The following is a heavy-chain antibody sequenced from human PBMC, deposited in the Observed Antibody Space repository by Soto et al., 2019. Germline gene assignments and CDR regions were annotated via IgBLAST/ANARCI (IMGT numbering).Heavy chain of an antibody. D-gene: IGHD3-3*01. CDR3: ARVTDDFWSGYYAFDI. V-gene: IGHV1-18*01. CDR1: GYTFTSYG. Sequence: ASVKVSCKASGYTFTSYGISWVRQAPGQGLEWMGWISAYNGNTNYAQKLQGRVTMTTDTSTSTAYMELRSLRSDDTAVYYCARVTDDFWSGYYAFDIWGQGTMVTVSS. J-gene: IGHJ3*02. CDR2: ISAYNGNT.